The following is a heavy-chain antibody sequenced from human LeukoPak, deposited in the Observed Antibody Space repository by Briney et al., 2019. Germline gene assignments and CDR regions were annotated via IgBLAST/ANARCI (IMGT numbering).Heavy chain of an antibody. J-gene: IGHJ3*02. CDR3: ATGKIGVDGYPPRSDAFDI. CDR2: FDPEDGET. CDR1: GYTLTESS. Sequence: ASVKGSCQVSGYTLTESSMHGVRPAPGKGLEWMGGFDPEDGETIYAQKFQGRVTMTEDTSPDTAYMELSSLRSEDTAVYYCATGKIGVDGYPPRSDAFDIWGQGTMVSVPS. V-gene: IGHV1-24*01. D-gene: IGHD5-24*01.